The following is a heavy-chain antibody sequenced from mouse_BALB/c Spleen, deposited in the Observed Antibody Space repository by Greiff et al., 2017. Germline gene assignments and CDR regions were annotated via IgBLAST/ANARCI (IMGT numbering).Heavy chain of an antibody. D-gene: IGHD2-1*01. CDR2: IWSDGST. CDR3: ARHSTRYWYFDV. Sequence: VQGVESGPDLVAPSQSLSITCTVSGFSLTSYGVHWVRQPPGKGLEWLVVIWSDGSTTYNSALKSRLSISKDNSKSQVFLKMNSLQTDDTAMYYCARHSTRYWYFDVWGAGTTVTVSS. J-gene: IGHJ1*01. CDR1: GFSLTSYG. V-gene: IGHV2-6-2*01.